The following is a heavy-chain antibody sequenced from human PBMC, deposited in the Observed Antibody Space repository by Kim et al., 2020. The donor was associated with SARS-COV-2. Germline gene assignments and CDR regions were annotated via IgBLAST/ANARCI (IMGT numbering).Heavy chain of an antibody. J-gene: IGHJ4*02. Sequence: SVKGRFTISRGNSRNTVYLHMNSLRAEDTAVYYCAKGGVRGVIIADLDYWGQGTLVTVS. CDR3: AKGGVRGVIIADLDY. V-gene: IGHV3-23*01. D-gene: IGHD3-10*01.